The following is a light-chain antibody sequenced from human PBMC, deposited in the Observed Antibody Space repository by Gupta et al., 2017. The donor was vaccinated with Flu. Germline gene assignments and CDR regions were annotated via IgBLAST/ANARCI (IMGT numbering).Light chain of an antibody. CDR1: QSISSW. CDR3: QQYEAYPLT. J-gene: IGKJ4*01. Sequence: GDRVTITCRASQSISSWFAWYKQKPGKAPKLLIYKESILESGVPSRFSGSGSGTEFTLTISSLKTDDLAAYYCQQYEAYPLTFGGGTKVEIK. CDR2: KES. V-gene: IGKV1-5*03.